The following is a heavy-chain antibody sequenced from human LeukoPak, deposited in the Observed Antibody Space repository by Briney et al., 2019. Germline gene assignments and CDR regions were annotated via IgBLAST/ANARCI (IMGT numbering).Heavy chain of an antibody. CDR2: ISYGGSP. V-gene: IGHV4-59*01. Sequence: KSSETLSLTCTLSGGSISNYYWSWIRQPPGKGLEWIGYISYGGSPSYNPSLKSRVTISVDTSKNQFSLKVTSVTAADTALYYCARSVTYSYGYFDQWGQGTLVTVSS. CDR3: ARSVTYSYGYFDQ. J-gene: IGHJ4*02. D-gene: IGHD5-18*01. CDR1: GGSISNYY.